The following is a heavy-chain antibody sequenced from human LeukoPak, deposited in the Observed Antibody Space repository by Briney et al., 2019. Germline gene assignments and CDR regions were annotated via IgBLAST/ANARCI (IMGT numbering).Heavy chain of an antibody. CDR3: ARDRYYDSSGYYTRYYFDY. Sequence: ASVKVSCKASGYTFTSYYMHWVRQAPGQGLEWMGIINPSGGSTSYAQKFQGRVTMIRDTSTSTVYMELSSLRSEDTAVYYCARDRYYDSSGYYTRYYFDYWGQGTLVTVSS. J-gene: IGHJ4*02. CDR2: INPSGGST. D-gene: IGHD3-22*01. CDR1: GYTFTSYY. V-gene: IGHV1-46*01.